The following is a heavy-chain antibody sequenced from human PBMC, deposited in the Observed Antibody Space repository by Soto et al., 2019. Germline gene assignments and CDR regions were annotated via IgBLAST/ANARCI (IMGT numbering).Heavy chain of an antibody. CDR1: AFTFSSYA. CDR2: ISGRGLST. J-gene: IGHJ4*02. Sequence: SWGSLRLSCAASAFTFSSYAMSWVRHAPGKGLEWVSTISGRGLSTYYADFVKGRFNISRANSENTLYLQMRSLRAEDTAVYYCGKVWFGEDSRFDYWGQGSLVTVSS. V-gene: IGHV3-23*01. CDR3: GKVWFGEDSRFDY. D-gene: IGHD3-10*01.